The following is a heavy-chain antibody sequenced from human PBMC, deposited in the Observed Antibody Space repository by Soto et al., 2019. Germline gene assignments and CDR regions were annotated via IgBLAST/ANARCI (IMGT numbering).Heavy chain of an antibody. Sequence: PSETLSLTCAVYGGSFSGYYWSWIRQPPGKGMEWIGEINHSGSTNYNPSLKSRVTISLVTSKNQYSLWLSSVTTADMALYYCATGRVLYGSEYWGQGTLVTVSS. V-gene: IGHV4-34*01. CDR2: INHSGST. CDR3: ATGRVLYGSEY. D-gene: IGHD3-10*01. J-gene: IGHJ4*02. CDR1: GGSFSGYY.